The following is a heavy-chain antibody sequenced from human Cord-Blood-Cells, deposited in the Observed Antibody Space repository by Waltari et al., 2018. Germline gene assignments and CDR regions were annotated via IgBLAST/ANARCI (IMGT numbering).Heavy chain of an antibody. Sequence: GFTFSSYAMSWVRQAPGKGLEWVSAISGSGGSTYYADSVKGRFTISRDNSKNTLYLQMNSLRAEDTAVYYCAKGDWDAFDIWGQGTMVTVSS. CDR1: GFTFSSYA. CDR3: AKGDWDAFDI. CDR2: ISGSGGST. J-gene: IGHJ3*02. V-gene: IGHV3-23*01. D-gene: IGHD3-9*01.